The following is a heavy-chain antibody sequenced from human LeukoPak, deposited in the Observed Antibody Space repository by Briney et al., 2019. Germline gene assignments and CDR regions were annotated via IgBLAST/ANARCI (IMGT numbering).Heavy chain of an antibody. CDR2: MYSSGTT. J-gene: IGHJ6*03. V-gene: IGHV4-39*07. Sequence: PSETLSLTCTVSGGSISITRYYWGWIRQPPGKGLAWIASMYSSGTTYYNPSLKSRVTISVDTSKNQFSLKLSSVTAADTAVYYCARGRLVYAIDYYYYMDVWGKGTTVTVSS. D-gene: IGHD2-8*01. CDR1: GGSISITRYY. CDR3: ARGRLVYAIDYYYYMDV.